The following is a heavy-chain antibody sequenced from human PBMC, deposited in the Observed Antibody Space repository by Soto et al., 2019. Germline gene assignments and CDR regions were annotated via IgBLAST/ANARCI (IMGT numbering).Heavy chain of an antibody. V-gene: IGHV1-69*01. CDR1: GGTFSSYA. Sequence: QVQLVQSGAEVKKPGSSVKVSCKASGGTFSSYAISWVRQAPGQGLEWMGGIIPIFGTANYAQKFQGRVTMTADQSTSTAYMELSSRRSEDTAGYYCARDWGEQQLLYPWFDPWGQGTLVTVSS. J-gene: IGHJ5*02. D-gene: IGHD6-13*01. CDR2: IIPIFGTA. CDR3: ARDWGEQQLLYPWFDP.